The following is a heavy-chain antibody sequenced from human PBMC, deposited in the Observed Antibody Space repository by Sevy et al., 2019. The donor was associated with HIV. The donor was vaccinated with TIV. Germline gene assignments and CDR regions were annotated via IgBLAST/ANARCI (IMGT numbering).Heavy chain of an antibody. D-gene: IGHD3-22*01. CDR2: ISGSGGST. J-gene: IGHJ3*02. V-gene: IGHV3-23*01. CDR1: GFIFSSYA. CDR3: ATSQAYYYDSSGYPDAFDI. Sequence: GGSLRLSCAASGFIFSSYAMSWVRQAPGKGLEWVSAISGSGGSTYYADSVKGRFTISRDNSKNTLYLQMNSLRAEDTAVYYCATSQAYYYDSSGYPDAFDIWGQGTMVTVSS.